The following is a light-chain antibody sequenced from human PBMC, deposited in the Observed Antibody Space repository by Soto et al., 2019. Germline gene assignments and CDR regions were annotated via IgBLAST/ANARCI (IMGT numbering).Light chain of an antibody. J-gene: IGKJ2*01. CDR1: QSVSSSY. CDR3: QQYASSPSMYT. CDR2: GAS. Sequence: EIVLTQSPGTLSLSPGERATLSCRASQSVSSSYLAWYQQKPGQAPRLLIYGASSRATGIPDRFSGSGSGTDFTLTSRILEPEDSAVEFCQQYASSPSMYTFGQGTQLEIK. V-gene: IGKV3-20*01.